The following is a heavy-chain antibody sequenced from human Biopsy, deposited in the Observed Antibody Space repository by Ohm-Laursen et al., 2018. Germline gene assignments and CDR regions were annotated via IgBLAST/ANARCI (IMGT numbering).Heavy chain of an antibody. Sequence: SLRLSCAASGFTVYNNYMTWVRQAPGKGLEWVSLIYSGGDTGYADSVKGRFTISRDSSKNTLYLQMNSLRDEDTALYYCVRDNSRAPPGDISETFDLWGQGTMVTVSS. CDR1: GFTVYNNY. V-gene: IGHV3-66*01. J-gene: IGHJ3*01. CDR3: VRDNSRAPPGDISETFDL. CDR2: IYSGGDT. D-gene: IGHD6-19*01.